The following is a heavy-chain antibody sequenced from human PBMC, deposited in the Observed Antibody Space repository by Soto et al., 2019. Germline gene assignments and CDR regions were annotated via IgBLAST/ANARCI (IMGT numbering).Heavy chain of an antibody. D-gene: IGHD1-1*01. CDR3: ARGSGIVALPGELEDVNYDY. Sequence: QVQLQQWGAGLVKPSETLSLSCAVYGQSFSGHSWAWIRQPPGKGLEWIGEINESGITYYNPSLNSRVTISTDTSKNQFSLKLSSVSAADTAAYFCARGSGIVALPGELEDVNYDYWGQGTLVNVSS. CDR2: INESGIT. CDR1: GQSFSGHS. J-gene: IGHJ4*02. V-gene: IGHV4-34*01.